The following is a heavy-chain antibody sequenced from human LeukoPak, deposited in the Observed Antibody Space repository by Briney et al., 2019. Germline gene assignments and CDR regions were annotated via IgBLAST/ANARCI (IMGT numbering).Heavy chain of an antibody. Sequence: SGPTLVNPTQTLTLTCTLSGFSLSTSGVGVGWIRQPPGKALECPALIFWDNDNRYIPSPKRRPTITKGNSKNRVVLVITKLHPVDTATYYCAHRRDVTYFNYWGQGTLVTVSS. V-gene: IGHV2-5*02. CDR1: GFSLSTSGVG. CDR3: AHRRDVTYFNY. CDR2: IFWDNDN. D-gene: IGHD3-16*01. J-gene: IGHJ4*02.